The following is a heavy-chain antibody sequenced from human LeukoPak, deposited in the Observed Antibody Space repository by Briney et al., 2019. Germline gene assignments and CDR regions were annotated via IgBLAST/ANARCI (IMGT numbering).Heavy chain of an antibody. D-gene: IGHD3-16*01. V-gene: IGHV5-51*01. CDR2: IYPGDSDT. CDR3: AIFDFLFGEIDNWFDP. J-gene: IGHJ5*02. Sequence: GESLKISCKGSGYSFTDYWIGWVRQMPGKGLERMEIIYPGDSDTRYSPSFQGQVTISADKSISTAYLQWSSLMASYTAMYYCAIFDFLFGEIDNWFDPWGQGTQVTVSS. CDR1: GYSFTDYW.